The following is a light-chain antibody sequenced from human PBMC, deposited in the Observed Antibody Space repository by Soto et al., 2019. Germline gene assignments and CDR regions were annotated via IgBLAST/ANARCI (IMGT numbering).Light chain of an antibody. CDR3: QQYGSSPYT. J-gene: IGKJ2*01. Sequence: EIVLTQSPGTLSLSPGERATLSYRASQSVSSSSLAWYQQKPGQAPRLLIYGASSRATGIPDRFSGSGSGTDFTLTISRLEPEDFAVYYCQQYGSSPYTFGQGTKLEIK. CDR2: GAS. CDR1: QSVSSSS. V-gene: IGKV3-20*01.